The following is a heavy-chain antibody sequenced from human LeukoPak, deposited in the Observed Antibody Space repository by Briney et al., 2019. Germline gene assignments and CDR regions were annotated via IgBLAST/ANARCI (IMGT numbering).Heavy chain of an antibody. D-gene: IGHD5-18*01. Sequence: SETLSLTCTVSGGSISSYYWSWVRQPPGKGLEWIGYIYYSGSTNYNPSLKSRVTISVDTSKNQFSLKLSSVTAADTAVYYCARARRYSYGGYYMDVWGKGTTVTVSS. CDR2: IYYSGST. CDR3: ARARRYSYGGYYMDV. CDR1: GGSISSYY. J-gene: IGHJ6*03. V-gene: IGHV4-59*01.